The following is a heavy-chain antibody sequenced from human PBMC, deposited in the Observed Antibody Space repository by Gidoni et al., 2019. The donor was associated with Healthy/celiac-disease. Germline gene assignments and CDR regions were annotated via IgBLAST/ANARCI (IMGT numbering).Heavy chain of an antibody. Sequence: EVQLVESGGGVVRPGESLRLSCASYGFTFDESGMSRVRQAPGKGLEWVSGINWNGASTGYADSVKGRFTISRDNAKNSLYLQMNSLRAEDTALYYCATTNYYDSSGYFDYWGQGTLVTVSS. CDR3: ATTNYYDSSGYFDY. CDR2: INWNGAST. J-gene: IGHJ4*02. CDR1: GFTFDESG. D-gene: IGHD3-22*01. V-gene: IGHV3-20*04.